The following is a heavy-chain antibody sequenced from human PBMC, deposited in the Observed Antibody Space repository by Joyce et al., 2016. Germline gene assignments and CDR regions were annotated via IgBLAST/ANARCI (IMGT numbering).Heavy chain of an antibody. V-gene: IGHV3-30*18. J-gene: IGHJ4*02. D-gene: IGHD6-25*01. Sequence: QAQLVESGGGVVQPGWSLRLSCAVSGFTFRRYGMHWVRQAPGKGLEWVAVISNDGKNKNDADSVKGRFTVSRDNSKKILSLQMNSLRPEDTAVYYCAKDRETSAVLDFWGQGTPVTVSS. CDR2: ISNDGKNK. CDR3: AKDRETSAVLDF. CDR1: GFTFRRYG.